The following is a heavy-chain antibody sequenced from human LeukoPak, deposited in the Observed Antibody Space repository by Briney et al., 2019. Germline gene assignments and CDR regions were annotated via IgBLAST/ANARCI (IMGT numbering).Heavy chain of an antibody. J-gene: IGHJ6*03. D-gene: IGHD3-9*01. CDR1: GGSISSYY. CDR2: IYYSGST. CDR3: ARTYVYYDILTAAYYYYMDV. Sequence: SSETLSLTCTVSGGSISSYYWSWIRQPPGKGLEWIGYIYYSGSTNYNPSLKSRVTISVDTSKNHFSLNLSSVTAADTAVYYCARTYVYYDILTAAYYYYMDVWGKGTTVTISS. V-gene: IGHV4-59*01.